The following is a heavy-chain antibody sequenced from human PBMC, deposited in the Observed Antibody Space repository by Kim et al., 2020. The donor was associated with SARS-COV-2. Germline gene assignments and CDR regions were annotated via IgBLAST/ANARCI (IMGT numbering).Heavy chain of an antibody. CDR3: ARGAARPDY. J-gene: IGHJ4*02. V-gene: IGHV4-31*02. Sequence: GGTYSNPALKSRVTISVDTSKNQFSLKLSSVTAADTAVYYCARGAARPDYWGQGTLVTVSS. CDR2: GGT. D-gene: IGHD6-6*01.